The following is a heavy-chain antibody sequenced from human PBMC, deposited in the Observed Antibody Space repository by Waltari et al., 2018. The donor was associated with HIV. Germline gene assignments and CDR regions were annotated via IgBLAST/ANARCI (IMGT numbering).Heavy chain of an antibody. V-gene: IGHV4-39*01. Sequence: QLQLQESGPGLVKPSETLSLTCTVSGGSISSSSYYWGWLRQPPGKGLEWIGSIYYSGSTYYNPSLKSRVTISVDTSKNQFSLKLSSVTAADTAVYYCARRWARGGGYDYYYYYGMDVWGQGTTVTVSS. CDR2: IYYSGST. D-gene: IGHD5-12*01. CDR1: GGSISSSSYY. J-gene: IGHJ6*02. CDR3: ARRWARGGGYDYYYYYGMDV.